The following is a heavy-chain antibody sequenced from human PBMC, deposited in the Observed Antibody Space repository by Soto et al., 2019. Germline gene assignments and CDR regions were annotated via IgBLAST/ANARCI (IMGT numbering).Heavy chain of an antibody. V-gene: IGHV3-48*03. D-gene: IGHD1-26*01. CDR3: ARDWPIVGATDY. J-gene: IGHJ4*02. CDR2: ISSSGSTI. Sequence: GGSLRLSCAASGFTFSSYEMSWVRQAPGKGLEWVSYISSSGSTIYYADSVKGRFTISRDNAKNSLYLQMNSLRAEDTAGDYCARDWPIVGATDYWGQGTLVTVSS. CDR1: GFTFSSYE.